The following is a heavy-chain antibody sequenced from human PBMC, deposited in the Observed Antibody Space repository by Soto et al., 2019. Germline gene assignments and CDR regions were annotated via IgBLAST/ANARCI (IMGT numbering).Heavy chain of an antibody. D-gene: IGHD4-17*01. CDR1: GFSFSTYW. V-gene: IGHV3-74*01. Sequence: EVQLVESGGGLVQPGGSLRLSCATSGFSFSTYWMHWVRQVPGQGLLWVSRINSDGTTTTYADSVKGRFTISRDNAKDTLFLQMNILRAEDTALYYCAIVTYGVNSYVDGWGRGTLVTVSS. J-gene: IGHJ2*01. CDR3: AIVTYGVNSYVDG. CDR2: INSDGTTT.